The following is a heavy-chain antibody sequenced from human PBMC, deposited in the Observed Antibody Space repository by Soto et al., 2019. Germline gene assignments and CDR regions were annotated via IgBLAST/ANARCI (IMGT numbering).Heavy chain of an antibody. CDR3: ARGSGYYVDY. CDR1: GGSISSYY. J-gene: IGHJ4*02. V-gene: IGHV4-59*08. Sequence: SETLSLPCTVSGGSISSYYWSWTRQPPGKGLEWIGYIYYSGSTNYNPPLKSRVTISVDTSKNQLSLKLSSVTAADTAVFSFARGSGYYVDYWGQGTLFTGTS. CDR2: IYYSGST. D-gene: IGHD3-10*01.